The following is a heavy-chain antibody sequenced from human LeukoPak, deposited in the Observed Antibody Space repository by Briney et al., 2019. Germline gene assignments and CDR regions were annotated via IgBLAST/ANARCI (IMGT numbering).Heavy chain of an antibody. CDR2: MIPIFGTA. CDR3: ARDVTDNWLDP. J-gene: IGHJ5*02. D-gene: IGHD3-16*01. Sequence: ASVRVSCKASGGTFSSYAISWVRQAPGQGLEWRGGMIPIFGTANYAQTFQGRVTITADESTSTAYMELSSLRSEDTAVYYCARDVTDNWLDPWGQGTLVTVSS. CDR1: GGTFSSYA. V-gene: IGHV1-69*01.